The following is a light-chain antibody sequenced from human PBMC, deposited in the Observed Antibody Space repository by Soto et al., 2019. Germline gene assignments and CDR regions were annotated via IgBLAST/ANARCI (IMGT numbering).Light chain of an antibody. CDR1: QSVGAY. J-gene: IGKJ4*01. CDR2: DAS. CDR3: QQHLNWPLT. V-gene: IGKV3-11*01. Sequence: EIVLTQSPATLSLSPGERATLSCRASQSVGAYLAWFQQKPGQAPRLLISDASDRATGIPGRFSASGSGTDFSLTISSLEAEDFAIYYCQQHLNWPLTFGGGTKVEIK.